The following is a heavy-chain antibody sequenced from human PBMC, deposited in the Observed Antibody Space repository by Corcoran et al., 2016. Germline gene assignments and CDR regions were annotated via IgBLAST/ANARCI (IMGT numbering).Heavy chain of an antibody. CDR1: GYTFTSYY. CDR2: INPSGGST. J-gene: IGHJ5*02. D-gene: IGHD2-15*01. CDR3: ARVFPGGCSGGSCYWFDP. Sequence: QVQLVQSGAEVKKPGASVKVSCKASGYTFTSYYMHWVRQAPGQGLEWMGIINPSGGSTSYAQQFQGRVTMTRDTSTGTVYMELSRLRTADTAVYYCARVFPGGCSGGSCYWFDPWGQGTLVTVSS. V-gene: IGHV1-46*01.